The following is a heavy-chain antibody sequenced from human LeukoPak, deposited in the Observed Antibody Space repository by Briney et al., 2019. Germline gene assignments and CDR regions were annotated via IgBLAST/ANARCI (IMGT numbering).Heavy chain of an antibody. J-gene: IGHJ6*03. V-gene: IGHV3-23*01. CDR2: ISGSGGST. CDR3: AKGMRSCSSTSCRMSVYYYYYMDV. D-gene: IGHD2-2*01. CDR1: GFTFSSYA. Sequence: GGSLRLSCAASGFTFSSYAMSWVRQAPGKGLEWVSAISGSGGSTYYADSVKGRFTISRDNSKNTLYLQMNSLRAEDTAVYYCAKGMRSCSSTSCRMSVYYYYYMDVWGKGTTVTVSS.